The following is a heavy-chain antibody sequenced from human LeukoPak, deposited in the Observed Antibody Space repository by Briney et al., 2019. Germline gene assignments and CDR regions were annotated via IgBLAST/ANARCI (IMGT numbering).Heavy chain of an antibody. CDR2: ISGTSSLI. CDR3: VRDQFFSFDY. CDR1: GFTFSTYS. D-gene: IGHD3-3*01. Sequence: GGSLRLSCAASGFTFSTYSMNWVRQAPGKGLEWVSYISGTSSLIYYADSVKGRFTISRDNTKNSLYLQMNSLRDEDTAVYYCVRDQFFSFDYWGQGTLVTVSS. V-gene: IGHV3-48*02. J-gene: IGHJ4*02.